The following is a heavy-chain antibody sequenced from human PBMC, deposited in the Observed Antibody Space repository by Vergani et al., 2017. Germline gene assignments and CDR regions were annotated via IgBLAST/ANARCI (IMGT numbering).Heavy chain of an antibody. CDR2: IYDSRNN. Sequence: QLQLQESGPRLVKPSETLSLTCSLSGMSISNNNYYWGWIRQPPGKGLEWIGSIYDSRNNNYSPSLKSRVSISVDTSKNQFSLNLTSVTAADTAVYYGARHLRQLARNDVFDIWGHGTLVTVSS. CDR1: GMSISNNNYY. CDR3: ARHLRQLARNDVFDI. V-gene: IGHV4-39*01. D-gene: IGHD6-6*01. J-gene: IGHJ3*02.